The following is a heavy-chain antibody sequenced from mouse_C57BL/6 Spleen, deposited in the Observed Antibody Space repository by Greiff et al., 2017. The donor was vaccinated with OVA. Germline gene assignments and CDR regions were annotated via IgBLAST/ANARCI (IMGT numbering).Heavy chain of an antibody. D-gene: IGHD1-1*01. CDR2: IYPGDGDT. CDR1: GYAFSSYW. V-gene: IGHV1-80*01. CDR3: ERRYGSSYVDWYFDV. J-gene: IGHJ1*03. Sequence: VQRVESGAGLVKPGASVKISCKASGYAFSSYWMNWVKQRPGKGLEWIGQIYPGDGDTNYNGKFKGKATLTADKSSSTAYMQLSSLTCEDSAVYVCERRYGSSYVDWYFDVWGTGTTVTVSS.